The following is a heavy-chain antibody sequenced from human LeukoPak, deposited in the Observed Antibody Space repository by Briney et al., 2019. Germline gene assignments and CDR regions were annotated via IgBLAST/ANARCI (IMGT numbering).Heavy chain of an antibody. Sequence: ASVTVSFKASGGTFSSYAISRVRQAPGQGREWMGWISAYNGNTNYAQKLQGRVTMTTDTSTSTAYMELRSLRSDDTGVYYCARVFFDSSSSLFFDYWGQGTLVTVSS. V-gene: IGHV1-18*01. CDR1: GGTFSSYA. D-gene: IGHD6-6*01. J-gene: IGHJ4*02. CDR2: ISAYNGNT. CDR3: ARVFFDSSSSLFFDY.